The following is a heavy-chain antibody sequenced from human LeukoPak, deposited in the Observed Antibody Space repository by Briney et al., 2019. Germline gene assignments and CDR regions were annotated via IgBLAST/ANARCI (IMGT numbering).Heavy chain of an antibody. CDR2: IYYSGST. J-gene: IGHJ4*02. D-gene: IGHD2-8*01. CDR1: GGSISSYY. V-gene: IGHV4-59*08. CDR3: AVVLLVYARGYYFDY. Sequence: SETLSLTCTVSGGSISSYYWSWIRQPPGKGLEWIGYIYYSGSTNYNPSLKSRVTISLDASKNQFSLKLTSVTAADTAVYYCAVVLLVYARGYYFDYWGQGTLVTVSS.